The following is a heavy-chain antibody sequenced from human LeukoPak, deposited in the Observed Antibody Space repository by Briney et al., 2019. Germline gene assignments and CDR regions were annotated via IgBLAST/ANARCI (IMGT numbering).Heavy chain of an antibody. CDR2: IKSKTDGETT. D-gene: IGHD3-10*01. CDR1: GFTFTNAW. J-gene: IGHJ4*02. Sequence: PGGSLRLSCVDSGFTFTNAWMSWVRQAPGKGLEWIGRIKSKTDGETTNCAEPVRGRFTISRDDSKSAVYLQMNSLKIGDTAVYYCTTDLVTYYHGSQRLIPIDYWGQGTLVTVSS. CDR3: TTDLVTYYHGSQRLIPIDY. V-gene: IGHV3-15*01.